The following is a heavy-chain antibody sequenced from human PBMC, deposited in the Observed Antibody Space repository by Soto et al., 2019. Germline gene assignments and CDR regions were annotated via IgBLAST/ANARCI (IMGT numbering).Heavy chain of an antibody. Sequence: SVKVSCKAPRDTFTSYYINWVRQAPGQGLEWVGGIVPIYRTADYAQKFQGRVTITADESARTSYMELRSLKPQDTAVYYCVRDSGAKLSSSWGQGTLVTVSS. CDR2: IVPIYRTA. D-gene: IGHD6-13*01. CDR1: RDTFTSYY. CDR3: VRDSGAKLSSS. J-gene: IGHJ4*02. V-gene: IGHV1-69*13.